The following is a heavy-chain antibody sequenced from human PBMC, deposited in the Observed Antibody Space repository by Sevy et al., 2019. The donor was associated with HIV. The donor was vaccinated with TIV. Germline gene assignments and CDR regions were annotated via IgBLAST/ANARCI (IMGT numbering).Heavy chain of an antibody. V-gene: IGHV1-46*01. Sequence: ASVKVSCKASGYTFTNYYIDWVRQAPGQGLEWMGKINPSGGSTTYAQKFQGRVTMTRDTSTSTVYMELSSLRSEDTAMYYCAKDYGPWGSYSYYFDYWGQGSLVTVSS. CDR1: GYTFTNYY. CDR2: INPSGGST. J-gene: IGHJ4*02. CDR3: AKDYGPWGSYSYYFDY. D-gene: IGHD7-27*01.